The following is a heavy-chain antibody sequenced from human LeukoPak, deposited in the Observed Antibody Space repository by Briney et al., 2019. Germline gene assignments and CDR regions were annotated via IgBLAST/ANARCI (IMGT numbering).Heavy chain of an antibody. CDR2: ISTSGGSS. V-gene: IGHV3-23*01. J-gene: IGHJ4*02. CDR3: AIMHPYYDGSGYWVQ. CDR1: GFTFSSNA. D-gene: IGHD3-22*01. Sequence: WGSLRLSCAASGFTFSSNAMSWLRQAPGKGLEWVSGISTSGGSSSYADSVKGRFTISRDNPRNTLYMQMNSLRAEDTALYYCAIMHPYYDGSGYWVQWGQGTLVTVSS.